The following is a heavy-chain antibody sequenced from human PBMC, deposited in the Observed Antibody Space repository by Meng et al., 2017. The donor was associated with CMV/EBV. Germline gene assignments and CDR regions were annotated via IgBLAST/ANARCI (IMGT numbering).Heavy chain of an antibody. CDR1: GGSVSSGSYY. Sequence: GSLRLSCTVSGGSVSSGSYYWSWIRQPPGKGLEWIGYIYYSGSTNYNPSLKSRVTISVDTSKNQFSLTLSSVTAADTAVYYCARDRNRYCSGGSCYFWGGMDVWGQGTTVTVSS. D-gene: IGHD2-15*01. CDR3: ARDRNRYCSGGSCYFWGGMDV. CDR2: IYYSGST. V-gene: IGHV4-61*01. J-gene: IGHJ6*02.